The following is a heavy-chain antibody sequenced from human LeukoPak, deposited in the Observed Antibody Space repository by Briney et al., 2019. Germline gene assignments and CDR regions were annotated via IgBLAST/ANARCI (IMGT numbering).Heavy chain of an antibody. Sequence: GGSLRLSCAASGFTFSSYEMNWVRQAPGKGLEWVSYISSSGSTIYYVDSVKGRFTISRDNAKNSLYLQMNSLRAEDTAVYYCARGASYYYDSSGYHWGQGTLVTVSS. CDR3: ARGASYYYDSSGYH. J-gene: IGHJ5*02. D-gene: IGHD3-22*01. CDR2: ISSSGSTI. V-gene: IGHV3-48*03. CDR1: GFTFSSYE.